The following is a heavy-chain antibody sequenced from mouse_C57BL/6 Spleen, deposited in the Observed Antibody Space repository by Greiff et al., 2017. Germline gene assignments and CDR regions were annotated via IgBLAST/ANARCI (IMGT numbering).Heavy chain of an antibody. CDR2: ISDGGSYT. CDR1: GFTFSSYA. CDR3: AREGTTVVADYFDY. Sequence: EVMLVESGGGLVKPGGSLKLSCAASGFTFSSYAMSWVRQTPEKRLEWVATISDGGSYTYYPDNVKGRFTISRDNAKNNLYLQMSHLKSEDTAMYYCAREGTTVVADYFDYWGQGTTLTVSS. J-gene: IGHJ2*01. D-gene: IGHD1-1*01. V-gene: IGHV5-4*01.